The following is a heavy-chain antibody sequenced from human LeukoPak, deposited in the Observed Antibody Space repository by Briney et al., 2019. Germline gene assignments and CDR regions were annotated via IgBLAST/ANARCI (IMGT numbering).Heavy chain of an antibody. CDR3: ARGRSTSKTVDY. CDR2: IDPSDSYT. D-gene: IGHD1-14*01. Sequence: GESLKISCKGSGYSFTSYWISWVRQMPGKGLEWMGRIDPSDSYTNYSPSFQGHVTISADKSISTAYLQWSSLKASDTAMYYCARGRSTSKTVDYWGQGTLVTVSS. V-gene: IGHV5-10-1*01. J-gene: IGHJ4*02. CDR1: GYSFTSYW.